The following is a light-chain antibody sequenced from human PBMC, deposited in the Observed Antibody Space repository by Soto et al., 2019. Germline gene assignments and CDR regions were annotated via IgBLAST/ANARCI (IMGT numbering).Light chain of an antibody. CDR2: WAS. Sequence: DIVMTQSPDSLAVSLGERATINCKSSQSVIYNSNNKNYLAWYQQRPGQPPKLLIYWASTRESGVPERFSGSGSGTDFPLTITSLQAEDVAVYYCQQDESTPPTFGQGTKLEIK. CDR1: QSVIYNSNNKNY. J-gene: IGKJ2*01. CDR3: QQDESTPPT. V-gene: IGKV4-1*01.